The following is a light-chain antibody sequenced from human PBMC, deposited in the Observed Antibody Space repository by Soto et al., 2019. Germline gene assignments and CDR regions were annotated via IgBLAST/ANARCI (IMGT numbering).Light chain of an antibody. CDR1: SSDVGAYNY. Sequence: QSALTQPRSVSGSPGQSVTISCTGTSSDVGAYNYVSWYQQQPGKAHKFMIYDVSKRPSGVPDRFGGYKSGNTALLTISVLQGDDEADYYGWSYAGTYSYVFGTGTKLTVL. V-gene: IGLV2-11*01. J-gene: IGLJ1*01. CDR2: DVS. CDR3: WSYAGTYSYV.